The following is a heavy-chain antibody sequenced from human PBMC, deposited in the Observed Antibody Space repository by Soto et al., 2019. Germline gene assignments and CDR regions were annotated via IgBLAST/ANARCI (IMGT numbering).Heavy chain of an antibody. V-gene: IGHV4-59*01. CDR1: GGSISSYY. D-gene: IGHD4-17*01. CDR2: IYYSGST. J-gene: IGHJ4*02. Sequence: SETLSLTCTVSGGSISSYYWSWIRQPPGKGLEWIGYIYYSGSTNYNPSLKSRVTISVDTSKNQFSLKLSSVTAADTAVYYCARERWSTVTIFGYWGQGTLVTVSS. CDR3: ARERWSTVTIFGY.